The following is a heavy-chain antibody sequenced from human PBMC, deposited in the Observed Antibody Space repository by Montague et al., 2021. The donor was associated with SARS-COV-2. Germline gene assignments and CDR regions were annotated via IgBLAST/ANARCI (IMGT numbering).Heavy chain of an antibody. V-gene: IGHV4-59*02. CDR2: VNYSCKT. D-gene: IGHD1-1*01. CDR1: GVSVKNYY. J-gene: IGHJ5*02. Sequence: SETLSLTCTVSGVSVKNYYRCWIWQPPGKGLGWIGYVNYSCKTRSNPSLQYPISMSLDASKYQFYLSLTSVTSADAAVYYCARHHISTMYRYSWFDPWGRGTLVTVSS. CDR3: ARHHISTMYRYSWFDP.